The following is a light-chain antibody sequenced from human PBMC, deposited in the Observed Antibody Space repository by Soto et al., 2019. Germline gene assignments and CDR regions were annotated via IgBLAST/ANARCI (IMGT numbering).Light chain of an antibody. CDR1: QSISSW. CDR2: DAS. V-gene: IGKV1-5*01. CDR3: QQYNSYSPET. Sequence: DIQMTQSPSTLSASVGDRVTITCRASQSISSWLAWYQQKPGKAPKLLIYDASSLESGVPSRFSGSGSGTEFTPTISRLQPDDFATYYCQQYNSYSPETFGQGTKVDIK. J-gene: IGKJ1*01.